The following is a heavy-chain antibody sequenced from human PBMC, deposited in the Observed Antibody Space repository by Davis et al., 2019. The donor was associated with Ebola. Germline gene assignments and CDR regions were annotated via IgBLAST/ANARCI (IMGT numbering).Heavy chain of an antibody. CDR1: GYTFTTYD. CDR2: MNPDSGNT. J-gene: IGHJ5*02. Sequence: ASVKVSCKASGYTFTTYDINWVRQATGQGLEWMGWMNPDSGNTGYAQKFQGRVTMTRDTSITTAYMELSSLSSDDTAVYYCTRGIARRRSGSWFDPWGQGTPVTVS. CDR3: TRGIARRRSGSWFDP. V-gene: IGHV1-8*01. D-gene: IGHD2-15*01.